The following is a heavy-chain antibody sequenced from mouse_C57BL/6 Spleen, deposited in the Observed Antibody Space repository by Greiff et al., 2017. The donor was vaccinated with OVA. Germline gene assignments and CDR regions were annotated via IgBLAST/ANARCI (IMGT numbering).Heavy chain of an antibody. V-gene: IGHV1-15*01. CDR2: IDPETGGT. Sequence: QVQLQQSGAELVRPGASVTLSCKASGYTFTDYEMHWVKQTPVHGLEWIGAIDPETGGTAYNQKFKGKAILTADKSSSTAYMELRSLTSEDSAVYYCTTGLRRAWFAYWGQGTLVTVSA. CDR1: GYTFTDYE. CDR3: TTGLRRAWFAY. D-gene: IGHD2-4*01. J-gene: IGHJ3*01.